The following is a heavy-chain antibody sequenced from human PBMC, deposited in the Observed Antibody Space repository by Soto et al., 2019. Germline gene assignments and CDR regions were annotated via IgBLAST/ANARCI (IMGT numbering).Heavy chain of an antibody. CDR3: ARDLAPDI. J-gene: IGHJ4*02. V-gene: IGHV1-3*01. CDR2: INVGNGNT. Sequence: QVQLVQSGAEVKKPGASVKVSCKASGYTFTSYAMHWVRQAPRQRLEWMGWINVGNGNTKYSQKFQGRVTITRDTSASTAYMELSSLRSEDTAVYYCARDLAPDIWGQGTLVTVSS. CDR1: GYTFTSYA.